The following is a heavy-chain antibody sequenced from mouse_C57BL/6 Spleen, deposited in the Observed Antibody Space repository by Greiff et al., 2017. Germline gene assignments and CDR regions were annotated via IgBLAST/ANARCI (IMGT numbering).Heavy chain of an antibody. CDR3: ARSYYVSSYVGFAY. Sequence: EVKLMESGGGLVQPGGSLSLSCAASGFTFTDYYMSWVRQPPGKALEWLGFIRNKANGYTTEYSASVKGRFTISRDNSQSILYLQMNSLRAEYSATYYCARSYYVSSYVGFAYWGQGTLVTVSA. V-gene: IGHV7-3*01. CDR1: GFTFTDYY. D-gene: IGHD1-1*01. J-gene: IGHJ3*01. CDR2: IRNKANGYTT.